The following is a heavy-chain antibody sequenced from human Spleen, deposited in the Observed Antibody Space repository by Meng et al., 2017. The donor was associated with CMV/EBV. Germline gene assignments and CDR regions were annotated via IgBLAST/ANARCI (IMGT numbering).Heavy chain of an antibody. CDR1: GLTFSSYW. D-gene: IGHD4-17*01. V-gene: IGHV3-7*03. Sequence: GESLKISCAASGLTFSSYWMSWVRQAPGKGLEWVANIKQDGSEKYYVDSVKGRFTISRDNSKNILYLQMNSLRAEDTAVYYCAKGAGPSDSGRYWGQGTLVTVSS. J-gene: IGHJ4*02. CDR2: IKQDGSEK. CDR3: AKGAGPSDSGRY.